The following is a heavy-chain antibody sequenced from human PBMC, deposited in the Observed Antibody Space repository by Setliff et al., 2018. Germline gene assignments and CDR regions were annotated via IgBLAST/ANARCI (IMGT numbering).Heavy chain of an antibody. CDR2: INHSGST. CDR1: GGSVSGYY. V-gene: IGHV4-34*01. Sequence: SETLSLTCAVYGGSVSGYYWSWIRQPPGKGLEWIGEINHSGSTNYNPSLKSRVTISVDTSKNQFSLKLSSVTAADTAVYYCARIDIVLMVYADWGQGTMVTVSS. CDR3: ARIDIVLMVYAD. J-gene: IGHJ3*01. D-gene: IGHD2-8*01.